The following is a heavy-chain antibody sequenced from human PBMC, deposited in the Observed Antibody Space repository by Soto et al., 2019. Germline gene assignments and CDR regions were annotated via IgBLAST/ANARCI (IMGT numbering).Heavy chain of an antibody. J-gene: IGHJ4*02. V-gene: IGHV3-74*01. Sequence: GGSLRLSCAASGFTFSSDWMHWVRQAPGKGLVWVSRINTDGSGTSYADSVKGRFTISRDNSKNTLYLQMNSLRAEDTAVYYCAKVYYYDSSGSYYFDYWGQGTLVTVSS. CDR1: GFTFSSDW. CDR3: AKVYYYDSSGSYYFDY. CDR2: INTDGSGT. D-gene: IGHD3-22*01.